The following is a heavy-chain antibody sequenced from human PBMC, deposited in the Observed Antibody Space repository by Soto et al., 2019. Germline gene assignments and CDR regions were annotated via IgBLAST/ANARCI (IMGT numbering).Heavy chain of an antibody. CDR3: ARDTPRIALSGDP. V-gene: IGHV1-18*01. CDR2: ISAYNGNT. J-gene: IGHJ5*02. Sequence: SWSVHQYPGQGLEWMGWISAYNGNTNYAQKLQGRVTMTTDTSTSTAYMELRSLRSDDTAVYYCARDTPRIALSGDPWGQGTLVTVSS. D-gene: IGHD6-13*01.